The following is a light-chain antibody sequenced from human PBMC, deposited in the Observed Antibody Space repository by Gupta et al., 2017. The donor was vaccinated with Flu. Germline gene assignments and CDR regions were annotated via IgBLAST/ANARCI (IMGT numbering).Light chain of an antibody. Sequence: DIQMTQSPSSLSDSVGDRVTITCRASQTISTSLNWYQQKPGKVPKLLIYDASSLQSGVPSRFSGSGSGTDFTLTINNLQPEDFATYYCQQSYSTLSITFGQGTRLEIK. J-gene: IGKJ5*01. CDR1: QTISTS. V-gene: IGKV1-39*01. CDR2: DAS. CDR3: QQSYSTLSIT.